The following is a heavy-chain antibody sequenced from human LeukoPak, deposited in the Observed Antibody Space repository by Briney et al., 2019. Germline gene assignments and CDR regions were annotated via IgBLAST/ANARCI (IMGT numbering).Heavy chain of an antibody. CDR1: GYTFTSYY. CDR2: INPSGGST. D-gene: IGHD2-15*01. V-gene: IGHV1-46*01. CDR3: ARDKPVVVAATQYPDAFDI. Sequence: EASVKVSCKASGYTFTSYYMHWVRQAPGQGLEWMGIINPSGGSTNYTQKFQGRVTMTRDMSTSTVYMELSSLRSEDTAVYYCARDKPVVVAATQYPDAFDIWGQGTMVTVSS. J-gene: IGHJ3*02.